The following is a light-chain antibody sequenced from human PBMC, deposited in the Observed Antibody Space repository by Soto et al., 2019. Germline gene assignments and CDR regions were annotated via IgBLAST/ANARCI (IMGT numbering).Light chain of an antibody. CDR1: QSVSTY. Sequence: EIVMTQSPATLSVVPGESATLSCRASQSVSTYLAWYQQKPGQAPRLLIYDASNRVTGIPARFRGSGSGTDFTLTISSLEPDDFAVYYCQQRSNWQITFGQGTRL. J-gene: IGKJ5*01. V-gene: IGKV3-11*01. CDR3: QQRSNWQIT. CDR2: DAS.